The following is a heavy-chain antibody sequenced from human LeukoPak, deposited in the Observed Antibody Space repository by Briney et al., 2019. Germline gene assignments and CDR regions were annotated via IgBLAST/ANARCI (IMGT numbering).Heavy chain of an antibody. Sequence: GGSLRLPCAASGFTFSSYAMHWVRQAPGKGLEWVAVISYDGSNKYYADSVKGRFTISRDNSKNTLYLQMNSLRAEDTAVYYCARDNFPYSSIDYWGQGTLVTVSS. J-gene: IGHJ4*02. D-gene: IGHD5-18*01. CDR3: ARDNFPYSSIDY. V-gene: IGHV3-30-3*01. CDR1: GFTFSSYA. CDR2: ISYDGSNK.